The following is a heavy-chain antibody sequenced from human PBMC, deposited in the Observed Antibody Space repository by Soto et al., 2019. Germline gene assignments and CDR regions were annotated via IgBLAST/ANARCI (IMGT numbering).Heavy chain of an antibody. CDR2: IYHTGIT. CDR1: GFSISNNNW. J-gene: IGHJ6*02. V-gene: IGHV4-4*02. Sequence: SETLSLTCAVSGFSISNNNWWTWVRQPPGKGLEWVGDIYHTGITNYSPSLKSRVTISVDNSKDQFSLRLTSVTAADTAVYYCARFSSSGLYYYFGMDGWGQGTRVTVAS. D-gene: IGHD6-13*01. CDR3: ARFSSSGLYYYFGMDG.